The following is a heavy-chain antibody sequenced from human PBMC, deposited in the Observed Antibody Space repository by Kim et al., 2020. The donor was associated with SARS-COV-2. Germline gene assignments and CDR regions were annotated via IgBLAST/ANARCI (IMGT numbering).Heavy chain of an antibody. J-gene: IGHJ6*02. CDR1: GFTFSSYG. CDR2: ISYDGSNK. CDR3: AKDGPIAARRKPYYYYGMDV. D-gene: IGHD6-6*01. Sequence: GGSLRLSCAASGFTFSSYGMHWVRQAPGKGLEWVAVISYDGSNKYYADSVKGRFTISRDNSKNTLYLQMNSLRAEDTAVYYCAKDGPIAARRKPYYYYGMDVWGQGTTVTVSS. V-gene: IGHV3-30*18.